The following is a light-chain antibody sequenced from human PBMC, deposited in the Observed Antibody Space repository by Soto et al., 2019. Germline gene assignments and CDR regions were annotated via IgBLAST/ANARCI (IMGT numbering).Light chain of an antibody. Sequence: DIQMTQSPSTLSASVGDRVTITCRASQSISSWLAWYQQQPGKAPKLLIYDASSLESGVPSRFSGSGSGTEFTLTISSLQPDDFATYYCQQYNSYSWTFGQGTLVDIK. J-gene: IGKJ1*01. V-gene: IGKV1-5*01. CDR2: DAS. CDR1: QSISSW. CDR3: QQYNSYSWT.